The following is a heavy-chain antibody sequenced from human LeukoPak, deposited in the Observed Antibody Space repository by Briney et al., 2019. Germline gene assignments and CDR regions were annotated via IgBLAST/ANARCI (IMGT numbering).Heavy chain of an antibody. V-gene: IGHV4-4*07. J-gene: IGHJ6*03. CDR1: GGSISSYY. CDR2: IYTSGST. Sequence: SETLSLTCTVSGGSISSYYWSWIRQPAGKGLEWIGRIYTSGSTNYNPSLKSRVTMSVDTSKNQFSLKLSSVTAADTVVYYCAREYYYDSSGYYYYYYMDVWGKGTTVTVSS. CDR3: AREYYYDSSGYYYYYYMDV. D-gene: IGHD3-22*01.